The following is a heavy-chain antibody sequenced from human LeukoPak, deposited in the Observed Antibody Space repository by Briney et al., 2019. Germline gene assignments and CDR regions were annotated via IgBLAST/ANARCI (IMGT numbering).Heavy chain of an antibody. CDR3: ARAPLRGLLANDY. CDR2: VNPNSGGT. D-gene: IGHD1-26*01. CDR1: AFTFTDYY. Sequence: ASVRVSCKASAFTFTDYYMHWVRQAPGQGLEWMGWVNPNSGGTNYAQKFQGRVTMTRDTSISTAYMELSRLRSDDTAVYYCARAPLRGLLANDYWGQGTLVTVSS. J-gene: IGHJ4*02. V-gene: IGHV1-2*02.